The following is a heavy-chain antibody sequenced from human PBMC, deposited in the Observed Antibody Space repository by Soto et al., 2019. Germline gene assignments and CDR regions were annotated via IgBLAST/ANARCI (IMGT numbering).Heavy chain of an antibody. CDR2: IYYSGST. D-gene: IGHD6-19*01. Sequence: QLQLQESGPGLVKPSETLSLTRTVSGGSISSSSYYWGWIRQPPGKGLEWIGSIYYSGSTYYNPSLKSRVTISVDTSTNQFSRKLSSVTAADTAVYYCARHRIAVAGTGYFDYWGQGTLVTVSS. CDR3: ARHRIAVAGTGYFDY. J-gene: IGHJ4*02. V-gene: IGHV4-39*01. CDR1: GGSISSSSYY.